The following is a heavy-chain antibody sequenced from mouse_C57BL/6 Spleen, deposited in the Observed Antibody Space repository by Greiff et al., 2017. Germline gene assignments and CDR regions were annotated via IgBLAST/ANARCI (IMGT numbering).Heavy chain of an antibody. CDR3: ARRRAWYYGSSYSEYYFDY. D-gene: IGHD1-1*01. CDR1: GYTFTGYW. J-gene: IGHJ2*01. CDR2: ILPGSGST. Sequence: QVQLQQSGAELMKPGASVKLSCKATGYTFTGYWIEWVKQRPGHGLEWIGEILPGSGSTNNNEKFKGKATFTADTSSNTAYMQLSSLTTEDSAIYYCARRRAWYYGSSYSEYYFDYWGQGTTLTVSS. V-gene: IGHV1-9*01.